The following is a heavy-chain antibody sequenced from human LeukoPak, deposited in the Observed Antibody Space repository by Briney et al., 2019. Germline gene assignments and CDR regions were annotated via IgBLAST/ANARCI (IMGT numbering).Heavy chain of an antibody. V-gene: IGHV4-34*01. CDR2: INHSGST. CDR3: ARVSLVRGAPDYYFDY. D-gene: IGHD3-10*01. Sequence: LSETLSLTCAVYGGSFSGYYWGWIRQPPGKGLEWIGEINHSGSTNYNPSLKSRVTMSVDTSKNQFSLKLSSVTAADTAVYYCARVSLVRGAPDYYFDYWGQGTLVTVSS. J-gene: IGHJ4*02. CDR1: GGSFSGYY.